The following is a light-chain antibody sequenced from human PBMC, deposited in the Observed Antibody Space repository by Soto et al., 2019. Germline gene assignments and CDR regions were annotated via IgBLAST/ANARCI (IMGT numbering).Light chain of an antibody. CDR1: SSDIGAYNY. Sequence: QSVLTQPRSVSGSPGQSVTISCTGTSSDIGAYNYVPWYQQHPGKVPKLMLYDVNKRPSGVPDRFSGSKSGNTASLTISGLQADDEADYYCCSYAGAYIYVFATGTKVTVL. CDR2: DVN. V-gene: IGLV2-11*01. J-gene: IGLJ1*01. CDR3: CSYAGAYIYV.